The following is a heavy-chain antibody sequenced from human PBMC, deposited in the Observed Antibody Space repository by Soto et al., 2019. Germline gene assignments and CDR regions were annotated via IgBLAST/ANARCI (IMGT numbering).Heavy chain of an antibody. Sequence: GGSLRLSCAASGFTFSSYAMSWVCQAPGKGLEWVSAISGSGGSTYYADSVKGRFTISRDNSKNTLYLQMNSLRAEDTAVYYCAKDQAPYCSGGSCYAYYYYGMDVWGQGTTVTVSS. J-gene: IGHJ6*02. CDR1: GFTFSSYA. D-gene: IGHD2-15*01. CDR2: ISGSGGST. V-gene: IGHV3-23*01. CDR3: AKDQAPYCSGGSCYAYYYYGMDV.